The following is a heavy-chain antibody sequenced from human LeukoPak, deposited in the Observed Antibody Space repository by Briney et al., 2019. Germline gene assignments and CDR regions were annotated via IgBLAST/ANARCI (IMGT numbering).Heavy chain of an antibody. D-gene: IGHD1/OR15-1a*01. J-gene: IGHJ4*02. CDR2: INHSGST. V-gene: IGHV4-34*01. CDR1: GGSFSGYY. Sequence: SETLSLTCAVYGGSFSGYYWSWIRQPPGKGLEWIGEINHSGSTNYNPSLKSRVTISVDTSKNQFSLKLSSVTAADTAVYYWAGARNWNKYSFDYWGQGTLVTVSS. CDR3: AGARNWNKYSFDY.